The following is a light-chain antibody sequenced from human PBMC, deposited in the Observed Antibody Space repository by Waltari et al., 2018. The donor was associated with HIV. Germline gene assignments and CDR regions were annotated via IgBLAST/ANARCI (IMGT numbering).Light chain of an antibody. J-gene: IGLJ2*01. Sequence: SYELTQPPSVSVSPGQTASITCSGDKLGDKYTCWYQQKPGQSPVLVIYKDSKRPSGIPERFSGSNSENTATLTISGTQAMDEADYYCQAWDSSTPKVFGGGTKLTVL. V-gene: IGLV3-1*01. CDR2: KDS. CDR1: KLGDKY. CDR3: QAWDSSTPKV.